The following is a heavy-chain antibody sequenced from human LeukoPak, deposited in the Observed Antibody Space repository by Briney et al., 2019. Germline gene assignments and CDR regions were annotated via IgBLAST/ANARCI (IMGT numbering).Heavy chain of an antibody. J-gene: IGHJ4*02. D-gene: IGHD5-18*01. Sequence: PGGSLRLSCATSGFNFDRHTIHWVRQAPGKGLDWVSLTGWAGGTTYYSDSVRGRFTISRDSGKNSVYLQMNSLTTDDTAFYFCAKELDTMFFDYWGQGALVTVSS. CDR2: TGWAGGTT. CDR1: GFNFDRHT. CDR3: AKELDTMFFDY. V-gene: IGHV3-43*01.